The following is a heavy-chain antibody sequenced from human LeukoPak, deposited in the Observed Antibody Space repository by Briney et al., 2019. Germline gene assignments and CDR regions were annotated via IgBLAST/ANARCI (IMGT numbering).Heavy chain of an antibody. J-gene: IGHJ6*03. CDR2: IYYSGST. CDR3: ARTYSGYDSYYYYMDV. Sequence: SETLSLTCTVSGGSISSSSYYWGWIRQPPGKGLEWIGSIYYSGSTYYNPSLKSRVTISVDTSKNQFSLKLSSVTAADTAVYYCARTYSGYDSYYYYMDVWGKGTTVTISS. CDR1: GGSISSSSYY. D-gene: IGHD5-12*01. V-gene: IGHV4-39*01.